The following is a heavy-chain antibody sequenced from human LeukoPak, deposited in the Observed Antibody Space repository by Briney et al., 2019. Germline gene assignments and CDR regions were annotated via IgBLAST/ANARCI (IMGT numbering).Heavy chain of an antibody. D-gene: IGHD3-22*01. CDR1: GYTFTSYG. CDR3: ARDFHSSGYYHYFHY. CDR2: ISGYNGNT. J-gene: IGHJ4*02. Sequence: GSVTESCKASGYTFTSYGISWVRQAPGQALEWMGWISGYNGNTNYAQKLQGRVTMTTDTSTSTAYMELRSLRSDDTAVYYCARDFHSSGYYHYFHYWGQRTLVTVSS. V-gene: IGHV1-18*01.